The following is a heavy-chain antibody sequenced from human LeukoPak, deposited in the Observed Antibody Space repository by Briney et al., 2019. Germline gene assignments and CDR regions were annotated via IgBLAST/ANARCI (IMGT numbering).Heavy chain of an antibody. CDR3: ARDPNWGSRY. D-gene: IGHD7-27*01. CDR1: GFTFSNYV. CDR2: IGTRGGDI. V-gene: IGHV3-23*01. Sequence: GGSLRLSCAASGFTFSNYVMRWVRQAPGKGLEWVSFIGTRGGDIHYGCSVKGRFSISRDNSKNTLSLQMNRLRVDHPAVYYCARDPNWGSRYWGQGTLVTVSS. J-gene: IGHJ4*02.